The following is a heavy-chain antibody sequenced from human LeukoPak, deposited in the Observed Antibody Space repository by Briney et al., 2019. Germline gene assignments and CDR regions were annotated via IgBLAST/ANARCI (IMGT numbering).Heavy chain of an antibody. J-gene: IGHJ5*02. CDR1: GFTFSDSA. CDR3: TRDSGTYNWFDP. D-gene: IGHD1-26*01. V-gene: IGHV3-73*01. Sequence: GGALRLFCVASGFTFSDSAIHWVRQSSGKGLEGIGQMDKETNIYPTALAASVKGRFTVSRDHSKNTAYLHMNSLKTEDTALYYCTRDSGTYNWFDPWGQGTLVTVSS. CDR2: MDKETNIYPT.